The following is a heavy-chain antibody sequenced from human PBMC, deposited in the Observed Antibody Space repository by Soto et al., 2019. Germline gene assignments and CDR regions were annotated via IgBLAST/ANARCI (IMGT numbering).Heavy chain of an antibody. J-gene: IGHJ4*02. Sequence: SETLSLTCTVSGGSISSSSYYWGWIRQPPGKGLEWIGSIYYSGSTYYNPSLKSRVTISVDTSKNQFSLKLSSVTAADTAVYYCVRDGAVAGNINFDFWGQGTLVTVSS. CDR2: IYYSGST. CDR1: GGSISSSSYY. V-gene: IGHV4-39*01. CDR3: VRDGAVAGNINFDF. D-gene: IGHD6-19*01.